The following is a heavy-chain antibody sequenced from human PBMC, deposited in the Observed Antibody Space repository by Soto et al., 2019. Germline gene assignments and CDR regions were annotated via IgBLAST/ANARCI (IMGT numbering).Heavy chain of an antibody. CDR3: AKFLKWFGDPRFDYYYRMDV. CDR1: GFTFSRYA. Sequence: LLESGGGLVQPGGSLRLSCVGSGFTFSRYAMGWVRQAPGRGLEWVSLISGSGDNTFYADSVKGRFTISRDNSKTTLSLQMNSLRGEDTALYYCAKFLKWFGDPRFDYYYRMDVWGQGTTVTVSS. V-gene: IGHV3-23*01. CDR2: ISGSGDNT. D-gene: IGHD3-10*01. J-gene: IGHJ6*02.